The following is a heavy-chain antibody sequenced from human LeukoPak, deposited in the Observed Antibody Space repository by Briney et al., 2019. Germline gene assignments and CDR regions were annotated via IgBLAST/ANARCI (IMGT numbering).Heavy chain of an antibody. CDR1: GFTFSSYE. V-gene: IGHV3-48*03. CDR3: ARMGPRSDWLLSHYYYGMDV. D-gene: IGHD3-9*01. J-gene: IGHJ6*04. Sequence: PGGSLRLSCAASGFTFSSYEMNWVRQAPGKGLEWVSYISSSGSTIYYADSVKGRFTISRDNAKNSLYLQMNSLRAEDTAVYYCARMGPRSDWLLSHYYYGMDVWGKGTTVTVSS. CDR2: ISSSGSTI.